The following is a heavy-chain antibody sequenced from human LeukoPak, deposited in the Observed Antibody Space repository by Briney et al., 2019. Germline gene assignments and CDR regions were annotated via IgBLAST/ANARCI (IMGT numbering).Heavy chain of an antibody. V-gene: IGHV3-48*01. CDR3: ARDSTYYYDSSGWADAFDI. CDR2: ISSSSSTI. CDR1: GFTFSSYS. J-gene: IGHJ3*02. Sequence: RGSLRLSCAASGFTFSSYSMNWVRQAPGKGLEWVSYISSSSSTIYYADSVKGRFTISRDNAKNSLYLQMNSLRAEDTAVYYCARDSTYYYDSSGWADAFDIWGQGTMVTVSS. D-gene: IGHD3-22*01.